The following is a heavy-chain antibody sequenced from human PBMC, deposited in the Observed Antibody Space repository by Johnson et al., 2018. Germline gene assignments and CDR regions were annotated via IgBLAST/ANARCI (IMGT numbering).Heavy chain of an antibody. J-gene: IGHJ3*01. D-gene: IGHD3-16*01. CDR3: AKAFLAGTQFGFHHDAFDV. V-gene: IGHV3-23*04. CDR2: IRASGGST. CDR1: GFTSNNYA. Sequence: EVQLVETGGGLVQPGGSLRLSCKVSGFTSNNYAINWVRQAPGKDLEWVSIIRASGGSTYYADSVKGRFTLSRDNSKNMVYLQMSGLRAEDTAVYYCAKAFLAGTQFGFHHDAFDVWGPGTMVTVSS.